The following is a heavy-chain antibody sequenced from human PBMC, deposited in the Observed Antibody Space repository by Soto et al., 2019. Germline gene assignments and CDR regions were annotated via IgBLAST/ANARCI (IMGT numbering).Heavy chain of an antibody. Sequence: QVQLVESGGGVVQPGRSLRLSCAASGFTFSSYGMHWVRQAPGKGLEWVALIWYDGSNKYYADSVKGRFTISRDNSKNTPYLQTYSLRADDTAVYYGARDQGAYAEYFQHWGQGTLVTVSS. D-gene: IGHD1-26*01. CDR2: IWYDGSNK. CDR1: GFTFSSYG. J-gene: IGHJ1*01. V-gene: IGHV3-33*01. CDR3: ARDQGAYAEYFQH.